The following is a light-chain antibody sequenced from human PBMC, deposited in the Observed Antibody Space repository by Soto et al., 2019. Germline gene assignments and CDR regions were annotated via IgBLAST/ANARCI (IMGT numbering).Light chain of an antibody. CDR3: QQYGSSSWT. CDR1: QSVTTQ. CDR2: GAS. J-gene: IGKJ1*01. Sequence: IVLTQSPGTLSLSPGEIATLSFSASQSVTTQLAWYQQKPGQAPRLIIHGASSRATGIPDRFSGSGSGTEFTLTISRLEPEDFAVYYCQQYGSSSWTFGQGTKVDIK. V-gene: IGKV3-20*01.